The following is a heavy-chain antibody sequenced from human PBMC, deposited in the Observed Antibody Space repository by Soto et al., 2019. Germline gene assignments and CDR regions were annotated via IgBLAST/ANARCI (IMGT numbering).Heavy chain of an antibody. J-gene: IGHJ4*02. CDR2: IYSSGST. Sequence: SETLSLTCTVSGGSISSSSYYWGWIRQPPGKGLEWIGSIYSSGSTYYNPSLKSRVTISVDTSKNQFSLKLSSVTAADTAVYYCARHDGVAGTPPYFDYWGQGTLVTVSS. D-gene: IGHD6-19*01. CDR3: ARHDGVAGTPPYFDY. V-gene: IGHV4-39*01. CDR1: GGSISSSSYY.